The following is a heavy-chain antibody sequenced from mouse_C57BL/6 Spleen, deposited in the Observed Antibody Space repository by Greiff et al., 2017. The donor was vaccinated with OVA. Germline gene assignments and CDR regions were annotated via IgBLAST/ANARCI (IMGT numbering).Heavy chain of an antibody. Sequence: VKLMESGAELVKPGASVKLSCKASGYTFTEYTIHWVKQRSGQGLEWIGWFYPGSGSIKYNEKFKDKATLTADKSSSTVYMELSRLTSEDSAVYFCARHELGYYYFDYWGQGTTLTVSS. CDR3: ARHELGYYYFDY. D-gene: IGHD2-14*01. J-gene: IGHJ2*01. V-gene: IGHV1-62-2*01. CDR2: FYPGSGSI. CDR1: GYTFTEYT.